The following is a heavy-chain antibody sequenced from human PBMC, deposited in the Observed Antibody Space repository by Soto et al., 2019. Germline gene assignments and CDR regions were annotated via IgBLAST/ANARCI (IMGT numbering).Heavy chain of an antibody. CDR3: AGSYDYVDYAXDF. V-gene: IGHV4-59*08. CDR1: GGSISSNY. J-gene: IGHJ4*02. CDR2: IYYSGTT. D-gene: IGHD4-17*01. Sequence: PSETLSLTCTVSGGSISSNYWSWIRQPPGKGLEWIGYIYYSGTTNYNPSLKSRVTISLDTPKNQFSLKLSSVTAADTAVYYCAGSYDYVDYAXDFWGQGTLVTVSS.